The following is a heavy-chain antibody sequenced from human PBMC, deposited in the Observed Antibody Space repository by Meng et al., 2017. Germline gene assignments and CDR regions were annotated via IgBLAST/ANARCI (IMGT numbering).Heavy chain of an antibody. J-gene: IGHJ6*02. Sequence: LTGAASGFTFSSYGMHWVRQAPGKGLEWVAVIWYDGSNKYYADSVKGRFTISRDNSKNTLYLQMNSLRAEDTAVYYCAREGSTVGRGYYYYYYGMDVWGQGTTVTVSS. CDR3: AREGSTVGRGYYYYYYGMDV. CDR1: GFTFSSYG. D-gene: IGHD3-10*01. V-gene: IGHV3-33*01. CDR2: IWYDGSNK.